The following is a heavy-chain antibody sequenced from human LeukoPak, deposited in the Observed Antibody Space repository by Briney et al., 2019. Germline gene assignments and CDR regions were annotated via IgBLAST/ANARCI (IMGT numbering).Heavy chain of an antibody. J-gene: IGHJ4*02. CDR2: ISPSNGYT. CDR3: ARDSYCGGRFAFFEH. Sequence: ASVKVSCKPSGYTFTNFRIHWVRQAPGQGYQWMGWISPSNGYTEYEQKLQGRLTMTTDTSTTTAHMGLRGLSFDDSAIYCCARDSYCGGRFAFFEHWGQGTLVTVSS. V-gene: IGHV1-18*01. D-gene: IGHD4-23*01. CDR1: GYTFTNFR.